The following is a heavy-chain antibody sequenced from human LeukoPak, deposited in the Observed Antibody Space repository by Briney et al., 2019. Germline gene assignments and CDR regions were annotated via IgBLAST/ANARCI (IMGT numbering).Heavy chain of an antibody. CDR2: ISWNSGSI. J-gene: IGHJ4*02. D-gene: IGHD3-10*01. V-gene: IGHV3-9*01. Sequence: GGSLRLSCAASGFTFDDYAMHWVRQAPGKGLEWVSGISWNSGSIGYADSVKGRFTISRDNAKNSLYLQMNSLRAEDTAVYYCARGFITMVRGAFDYWGQGTLVTVSS. CDR3: ARGFITMVRGAFDY. CDR1: GFTFDDYA.